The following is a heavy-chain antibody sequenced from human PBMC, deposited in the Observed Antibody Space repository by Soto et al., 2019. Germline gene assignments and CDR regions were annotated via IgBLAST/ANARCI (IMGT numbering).Heavy chain of an antibody. Sequence: GHLVQSAAEVKKSGASVKVSCKASGYTFTRYGISWVRQAPGQGLEWMGWISGYNGDTNYAREFQGRVSMTIDTSTTTAYMELRSLTSDDTAVYYCAKNGQPPYYYYGLDVWGQGTKVTVSS. V-gene: IGHV1-18*01. CDR2: ISGYNGDT. CDR1: GYTFTRYG. CDR3: AKNGQPPYYYYGLDV. J-gene: IGHJ6*02. D-gene: IGHD2-8*01.